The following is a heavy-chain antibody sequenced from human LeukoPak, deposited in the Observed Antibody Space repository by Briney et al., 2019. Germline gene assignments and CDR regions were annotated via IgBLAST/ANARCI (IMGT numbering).Heavy chain of an antibody. CDR2: MNPNSGNT. CDR1: GYTFTSYD. Sequence: ASVKVSCKASGYTFTSYDINWVRQATGQGLEWMGWMNPNSGNTGYAQKFQGRVTMTRNTSISTAYMELSSLRSGDTAVYYCARVYDSSGYYVVYWGQGTLVTVSS. CDR3: ARVYDSSGYYVVY. J-gene: IGHJ4*02. V-gene: IGHV1-8*01. D-gene: IGHD3-22*01.